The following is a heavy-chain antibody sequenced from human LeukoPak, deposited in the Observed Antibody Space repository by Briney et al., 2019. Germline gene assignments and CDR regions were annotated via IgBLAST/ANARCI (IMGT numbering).Heavy chain of an antibody. D-gene: IGHD3-16*01. Sequence: ASVKVSCKASGYTFTGYYMHWVRQAPGQGLEWMGWINPNSGGTNYAQKFQGRVTMTRNTSISTAYMELSSLRSEDTAVYYCARGGLGSDLNFDYWGQGTLVTVSS. CDR2: INPNSGGT. V-gene: IGHV1-2*02. J-gene: IGHJ4*02. CDR1: GYTFTGYY. CDR3: ARGGLGSDLNFDY.